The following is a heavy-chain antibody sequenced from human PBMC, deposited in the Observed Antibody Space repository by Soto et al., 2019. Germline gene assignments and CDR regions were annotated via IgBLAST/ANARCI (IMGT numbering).Heavy chain of an antibody. V-gene: IGHV3-21*01. CDR3: ARDYYSSSSDGMDV. Sequence: PERSLRLSCAASGFTFSSCSMNWVRQAPGKGLEWVSSISSSSYIYYADSVKGRFTISRDNAKNSLYLQMNSLRAEDTAVYYCARDYYSSSSDGMDVWGHGTTVTVSS. CDR1: GFTFSSCS. D-gene: IGHD6-13*01. J-gene: IGHJ6*02. CDR2: ISSSSYI.